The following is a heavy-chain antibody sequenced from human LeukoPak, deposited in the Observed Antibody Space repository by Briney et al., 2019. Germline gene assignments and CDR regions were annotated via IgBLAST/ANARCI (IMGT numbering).Heavy chain of an antibody. V-gene: IGHV3-73*01. CDR3: TGNYYGSGSYADFDY. CDR1: GFTFSGSA. D-gene: IGHD3-10*01. J-gene: IGHJ4*02. CDR2: IRSTANGYAT. Sequence: GGSLRLSCAASGFTFSGSALHWVRQASGKGLEWVGRIRSTANGYATAYAASVKGRFTISRDDSKNTAYLQVDSLKTEDTAVYYCTGNYYGSGSYADFDYWGQGTLVTVSS.